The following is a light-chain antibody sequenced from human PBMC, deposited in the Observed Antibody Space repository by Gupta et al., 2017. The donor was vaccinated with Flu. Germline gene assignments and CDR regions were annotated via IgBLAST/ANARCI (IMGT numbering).Light chain of an antibody. V-gene: IGLV1-51*02. J-gene: IGLJ3*02. CDR1: SSNIGNNY. Sequence: QSVLTPPPSLSAAPGQKGTLSCSGSSSNIGNNYVSWYQQLPGTAPKLLIYENNKRPSGIPDRFSGSNSGTSATLGITGLQTGDEADYYCGTWDSSLSAWVFGGGTKLTVL. CDR3: GTWDSSLSAWV. CDR2: ENN.